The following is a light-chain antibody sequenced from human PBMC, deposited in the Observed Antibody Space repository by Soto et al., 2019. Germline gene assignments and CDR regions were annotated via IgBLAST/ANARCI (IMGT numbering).Light chain of an antibody. CDR2: DDS. Sequence: SYELTQEPSVSVAPGQTASITCGGNDIGSKSVNWYHQKPGQAPVLVVYDDSGRPSGIPERVSGSNSGNTATLSISRVEAGDEADYYCQMWYDTSDRVVFGGGTKLTVL. CDR1: DIGSKS. J-gene: IGLJ2*01. V-gene: IGLV3-21*02. CDR3: QMWYDTSDRVV.